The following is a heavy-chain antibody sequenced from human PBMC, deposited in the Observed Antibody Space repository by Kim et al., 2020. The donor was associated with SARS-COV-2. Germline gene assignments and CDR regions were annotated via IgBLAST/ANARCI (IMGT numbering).Heavy chain of an antibody. CDR1: GGSFSGYY. V-gene: IGHV4-34*01. CDR2: INHSGST. Sequence: SETLSLTCAVYGGSFSGYYWSWIRQPPGKGLEWIGEINHSGSTNYNPSLKSRVTISVDTSKNQFSLKLSSVTAADTAVYYCARRKKPNWFDPWGQGTLVTVSS. CDR3: ARRKKPNWFDP. J-gene: IGHJ5*02.